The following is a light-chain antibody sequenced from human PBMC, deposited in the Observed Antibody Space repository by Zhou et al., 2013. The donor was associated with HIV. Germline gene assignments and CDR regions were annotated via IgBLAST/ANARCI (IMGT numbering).Light chain of an antibody. V-gene: IGKV1-39*01. Sequence: DIEMTQSPSSLSASIGDRVTISCRSSQSISNYLNWYQHKPGKAPKLLIFGASILASGVPPRFSGSGSGTDFTLAISNLQPDDFATYYCQQSYHFPLTFGGATKL. CDR2: GAS. CDR1: QSISNY. CDR3: QQSYHFPLT. J-gene: IGKJ4*01.